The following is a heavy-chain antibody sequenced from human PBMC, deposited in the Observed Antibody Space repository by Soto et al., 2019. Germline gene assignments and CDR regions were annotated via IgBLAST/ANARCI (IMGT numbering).Heavy chain of an antibody. Sequence: QITLKESGPPLVKPTQTLTLTCTFSGFSLSTSGVGVVWIRQPPGKALEWLALIYWDDNKRYSPSLKTRLTITKDTSKNQVVLTMTNMDPVDTATYYCAHRIVTNNWFDPWGQGTLVTVSS. V-gene: IGHV2-5*02. CDR1: GFSLSTSGVG. CDR2: IYWDDNK. CDR3: AHRIVTNNWFDP. J-gene: IGHJ5*02. D-gene: IGHD3-22*01.